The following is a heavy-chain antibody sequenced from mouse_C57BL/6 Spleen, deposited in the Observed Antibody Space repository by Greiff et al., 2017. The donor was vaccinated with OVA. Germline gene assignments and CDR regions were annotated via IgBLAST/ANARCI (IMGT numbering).Heavy chain of an antibody. CDR2: FRNNANGYTT. V-gene: IGHV7-3*01. CDR1: GFTFTDYY. D-gene: IGHD1-2*01. J-gene: IGHJ1*03. Sequence: EVQLVESGGGLVQPGGSLSLSCAASGFTFTDYYMSWVRQPPGKALEWLGFFRNNANGYTTEYSASVKGRFTISRDNSQSILYLQMNVLRAEDSATYYCASHYYGGLYWYFDVWGTGTTVTVSS. CDR3: ASHYYGGLYWYFDV.